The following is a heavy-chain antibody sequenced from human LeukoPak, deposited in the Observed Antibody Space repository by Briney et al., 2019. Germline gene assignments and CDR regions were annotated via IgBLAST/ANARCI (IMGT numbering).Heavy chain of an antibody. CDR1: GGSFSGYY. CDR3: ARIYSGGYDQYYYYCYMDV. D-gene: IGHD5-12*01. Sequence: SETLSLTCAVYGGSFSGYYWSWIRQPPGKGLEWIGEINHSGSTNYNPSLKSRVTISVDTSKNQFSLKLSSVTAADTAVYYCARIYSGGYDQYYYYCYMDVWGKGTTVTVSS. J-gene: IGHJ6*03. V-gene: IGHV4-34*01. CDR2: INHSGST.